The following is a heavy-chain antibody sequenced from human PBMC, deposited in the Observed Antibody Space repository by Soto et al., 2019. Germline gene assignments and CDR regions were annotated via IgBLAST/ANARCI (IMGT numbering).Heavy chain of an antibody. V-gene: IGHV4-39*01. CDR1: DAPIKSAKYY. CDR2: IYYRGNA. D-gene: IGHD3-9*01. Sequence: PSEPLCPTGSVSDAPIKSAKYYWGWIRQPPGKGLEWIGSIYYRGNAYYNPSLQSCVTIALDKSRSQFSLKLNSVTAADSAVYFCARLEGLATISYYFDFWGPGALVTVSS. J-gene: IGHJ4*02. CDR3: ARLEGLATISYYFDF.